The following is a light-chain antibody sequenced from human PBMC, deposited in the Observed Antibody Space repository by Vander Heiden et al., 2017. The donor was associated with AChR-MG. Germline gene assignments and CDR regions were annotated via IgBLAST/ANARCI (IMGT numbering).Light chain of an antibody. CDR1: SSDVGAYNF. CDR3: SSFTTINTRV. J-gene: IGLJ3*02. V-gene: IGLV2-14*01. Sequence: QSALTQPASVSGSPGQSITISCTGSSSDVGAYNFVSWYQQHPGKVPQLIIYDVSNRPSGVSNRFSGSKSANTASLSISGLQAEDEADYYCSSFTTINTRVFGGGTKLTVL. CDR2: DVS.